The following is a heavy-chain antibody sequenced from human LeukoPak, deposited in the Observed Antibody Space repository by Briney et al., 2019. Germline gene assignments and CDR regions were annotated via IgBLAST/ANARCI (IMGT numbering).Heavy chain of an antibody. Sequence: ASVKVSCKASGYTFTSYGISWVRQAPGQGLEWMGWISAYNGNTNYAQKLQGRVTMTTDTSTSTAYMELRSLRSDDTAVYYRARDRIGYYYDSSVDNWFDPWGQGTLVTVSS. V-gene: IGHV1-18*01. CDR2: ISAYNGNT. J-gene: IGHJ5*02. CDR1: GYTFTSYG. D-gene: IGHD3-22*01. CDR3: ARDRIGYYYDSSVDNWFDP.